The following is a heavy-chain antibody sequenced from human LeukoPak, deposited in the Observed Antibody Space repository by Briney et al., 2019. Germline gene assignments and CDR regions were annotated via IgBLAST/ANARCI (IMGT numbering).Heavy chain of an antibody. CDR3: ARDLDYSNHFSWFDP. V-gene: IGHV3-33*08. D-gene: IGHD4-11*01. CDR2: VWHDGSDK. CDR1: GFTFSSYG. J-gene: IGHJ5*02. Sequence: PGGSLRLSCAASGFTFSSYGMHWVRQAPGKGLEWVAIVWHDGSDKYYADSVKGRFTVSRDNSKNTIYLQLNSLRAEDTAVYYCARDLDYSNHFSWFDPWGQGTLVIVSS.